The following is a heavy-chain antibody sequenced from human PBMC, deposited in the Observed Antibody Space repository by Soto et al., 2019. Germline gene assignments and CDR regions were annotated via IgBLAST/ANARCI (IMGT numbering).Heavy chain of an antibody. V-gene: IGHV1-3*01. CDR2: INAGNGNT. D-gene: IGHD3-10*01. CDR3: ARDLYLLWFGEYYYYMDV. Sequence: ASVKASCKASGYTFTSYAMHWVRQAPRQRLEWMGWINAGNGNTKYSQKFQGRVTITRDTSASTAYMELSSLRSEDTAVYYCARDLYLLWFGEYYYYMDVWGKGTTVTVSS. J-gene: IGHJ6*03. CDR1: GYTFTSYA.